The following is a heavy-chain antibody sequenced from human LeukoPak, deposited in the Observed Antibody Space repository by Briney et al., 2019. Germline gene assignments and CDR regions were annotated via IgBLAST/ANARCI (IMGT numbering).Heavy chain of an antibody. CDR2: ISSSGSTI. CDR3: ARTGDTPLYYFDY. CDR1: GFTFSDFY. Sequence: GGSLRLSCAASGFTFSDFYMSWIRQAPGKGLEWLSYISSSGSTIYYADSVKGRFTLSRDNAKDSLYLQKNSLRAEDTAVYYCARTGDTPLYYFDYWGQGTLVTVSS. D-gene: IGHD2-15*01. J-gene: IGHJ4*02. V-gene: IGHV3-11*04.